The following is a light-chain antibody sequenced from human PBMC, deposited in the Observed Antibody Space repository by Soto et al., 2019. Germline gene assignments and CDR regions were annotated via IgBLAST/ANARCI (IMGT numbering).Light chain of an antibody. V-gene: IGKV3-11*01. CDR1: QSVSSY. J-gene: IGKJ4*01. CDR3: QQSSNWPRLT. CDR2: DAS. Sequence: PGERATLSCRASQSVSSYLAWYQQKPGQAPRLLIYDASNRATGIPARFSGSGSGTDFTLTISSLEPEDFAVYYCQQSSNWPRLTFGGGTKVEIK.